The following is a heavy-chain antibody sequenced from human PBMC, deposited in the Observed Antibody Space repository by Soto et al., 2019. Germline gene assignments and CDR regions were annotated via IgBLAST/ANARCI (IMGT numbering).Heavy chain of an antibody. CDR2: IYYSGST. J-gene: IGHJ4*01. CDR1: GGSISSSSYY. D-gene: IGHD1-7*01. Sequence: PSETLSLTCTVSGGSISSSSYYWGWIRQPPGKGLEWIGSIYYSGSTYYNPSLKSRVTISVDTSKNHFSLKLTSVTAADTAVYYCARHSWELRKTFDYWGQGTLVTVSS. CDR3: ARHSWELRKTFDY. V-gene: IGHV4-39*01.